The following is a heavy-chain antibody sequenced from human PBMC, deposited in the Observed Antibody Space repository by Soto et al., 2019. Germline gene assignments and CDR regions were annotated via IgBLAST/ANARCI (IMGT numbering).Heavy chain of an antibody. D-gene: IGHD3-9*01. Sequence: SETLSLTCTVSGGSISSYYWSWIRQPPGKGLEWIGYIYYSGSTNYNPSLKSRVTISVDTSKNQFSLKLSSVTAADTAVYYCARAATELRYFDRLNRLDPWGQGTLVTVSS. V-gene: IGHV4-59*01. J-gene: IGHJ5*02. CDR2: IYYSGST. CDR3: ARAATELRYFDRLNRLDP. CDR1: GGSISSYY.